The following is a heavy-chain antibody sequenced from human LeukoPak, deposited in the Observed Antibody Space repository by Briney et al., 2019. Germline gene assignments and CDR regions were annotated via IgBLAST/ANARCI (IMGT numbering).Heavy chain of an antibody. CDR3: AIAYESGSFYRAFAY. V-gene: IGHV3-43*02. D-gene: IGHD3-10*01. CDR2: ISGDSDNK. J-gene: IGHJ4*02. Sequence: GGSLRLSCAASGFNVAAYAMYWVRQPPGKSLEWVSLISGDSDNKYFAASVKGRFAISRDNSKNSLYLQMNSLTTEDTALYYCAIAYESGSFYRAFAYWGQGALVTVSS. CDR1: GFNVAAYA.